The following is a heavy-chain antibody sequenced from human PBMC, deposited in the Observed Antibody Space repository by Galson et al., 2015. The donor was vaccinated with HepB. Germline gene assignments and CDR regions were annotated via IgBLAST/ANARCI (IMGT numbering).Heavy chain of an antibody. D-gene: IGHD3-10*01. V-gene: IGHV1-18*01. J-gene: IGHJ4*02. CDR1: GYTFTKYG. Sequence: SVKVSCKASGYTFTKYGISWVRQAPGQGLEWMGWISTYNGNTNYAQKLQGRVTMTTDTSTSTAYMEPRSLRSDDTAVYYCATPYGSGSYLLYWGQGTLVTVSS. CDR2: ISTYNGNT. CDR3: ATPYGSGSYLLY.